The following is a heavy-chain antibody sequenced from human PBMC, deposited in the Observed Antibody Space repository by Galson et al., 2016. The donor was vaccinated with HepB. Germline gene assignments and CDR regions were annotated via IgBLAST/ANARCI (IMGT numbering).Heavy chain of an antibody. CDR3: ASILGYCRSGSCYRDY. D-gene: IGHD2-15*01. Sequence: SLRLSCAASGFSFSTYAMHWVRQAPGKGLEWVALISYDGSYSSYADSVKGRFTISRDNSKKTLYLQMNSLRAEDTAVYYCASILGYCRSGSCYRDYWGQGTLVTVSS. CDR2: ISYDGSYS. V-gene: IGHV3-30*03. J-gene: IGHJ4*02. CDR1: GFSFSTYA.